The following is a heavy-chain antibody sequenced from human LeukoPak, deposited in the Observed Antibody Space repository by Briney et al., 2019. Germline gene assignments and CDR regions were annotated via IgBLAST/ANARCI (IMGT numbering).Heavy chain of an antibody. Sequence: PGGSLRLSCVTSGFRFSSYSMNWIRQARGKGLEWVSYISNSSTATQYADSVMGRFTISRDNAKNSLYLQMNSLRAEDTAVYYCARTVSFWGQGTLVTVSS. D-gene: IGHD3-16*02. CDR3: ARTVSF. CDR2: ISNSSTAT. J-gene: IGHJ4*02. CDR1: GFRFSSYS. V-gene: IGHV3-48*04.